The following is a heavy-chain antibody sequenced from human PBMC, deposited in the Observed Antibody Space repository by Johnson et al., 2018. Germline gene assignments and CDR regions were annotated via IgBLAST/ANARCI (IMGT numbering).Heavy chain of an antibody. CDR2: LSASGAAT. Sequence: EVQLVESGGGLVQPGGSLRLSCAASGFTFSGYGMNWVRQVPGKGLEWVSGLSASGAATYYADSVKGRFIISRDNSKNPLFLQMNSLRDEDTALYYRANGCSGSTCEKPFHIWGQGTVVSVSS. CDR1: GFTFSGYG. V-gene: IGHV3-23*04. CDR3: ANGCSGSTCEKPFHI. D-gene: IGHD2-15*01. J-gene: IGHJ3*02.